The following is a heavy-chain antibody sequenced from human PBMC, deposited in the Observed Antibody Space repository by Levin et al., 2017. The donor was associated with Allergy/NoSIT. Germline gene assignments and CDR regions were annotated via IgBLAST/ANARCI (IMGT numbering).Heavy chain of an antibody. V-gene: IGHV3-20*04. Sequence: GESLKISCAASGFTFDGYGMSWVRQAPGKGLEWVSGINWNGGSTGYADSVKGRFTISRDNAKNSLYLQMNSLSAEDTALYYCARDKTAMLSPVDSWGQGTLVTVSS. CDR2: INWNGGST. CDR1: GFTFDGYG. J-gene: IGHJ4*02. D-gene: IGHD5-18*01. CDR3: ARDKTAMLSPVDS.